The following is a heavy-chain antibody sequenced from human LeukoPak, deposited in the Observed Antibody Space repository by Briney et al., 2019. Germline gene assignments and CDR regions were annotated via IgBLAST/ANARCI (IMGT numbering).Heavy chain of an antibody. D-gene: IGHD1-26*01. CDR3: ARDNSVGDNAWWFDP. Sequence: ASVTVSCKSSGYTFTSYYMHWVRQAPGQGRDGMGLINPTGGSTGYAQKFQGRVTMTRDMSTSTDYMELSSLRSEDTAIYYCARDNSVGDNAWWFDPWGQGTLVTVSS. J-gene: IGHJ5*02. CDR2: INPTGGST. CDR1: GYTFTSYY. V-gene: IGHV1-46*01.